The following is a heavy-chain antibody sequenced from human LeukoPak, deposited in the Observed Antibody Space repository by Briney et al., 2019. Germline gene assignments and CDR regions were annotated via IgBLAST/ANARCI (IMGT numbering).Heavy chain of an antibody. J-gene: IGHJ4*02. CDR2: IYYSGST. CDR3: AGGRDSSSFSHDY. V-gene: IGHV4-59*01. CDR1: GGSISSYY. D-gene: IGHD6-13*01. Sequence: SETLSLTCTVFGGSISSYYWSWIRQPPGKGLEWIGYIYYSGSTNYNPSLKSRVTISVDTSKNQFSLKLSSVTAADTAVYYCAGGRDSSSFSHDYWGQGTLVTVSS.